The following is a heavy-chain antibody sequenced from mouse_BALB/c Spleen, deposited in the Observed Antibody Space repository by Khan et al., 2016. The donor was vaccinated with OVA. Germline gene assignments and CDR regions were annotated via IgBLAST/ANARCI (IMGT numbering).Heavy chain of an antibody. CDR3: ARAYYGNYREAMDY. Sequence: QVQLKEPGPGLVAPSQSLSITCTVSGFSLTGYGVNWVRQPPGKGLEWLGMIWGDGSTDYNSALKSGLSISKDNSKSQVFLKMNSLQTDDTARYYCARAYYGNYREAMDYWGQGTSVTVSS. V-gene: IGHV2-6-7*01. CDR2: IWGDGST. D-gene: IGHD2-10*01. CDR1: GFSLTGYG. J-gene: IGHJ4*01.